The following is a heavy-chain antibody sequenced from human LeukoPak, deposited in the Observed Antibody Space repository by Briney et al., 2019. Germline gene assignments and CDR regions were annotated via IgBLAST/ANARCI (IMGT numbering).Heavy chain of an antibody. CDR2: IWYDGSNK. Sequence: GGSLRLSCAASGFTFSSYGMHWVRQAPGKGLEWVGVIWYDGSNKYYADSVKGRFTISRDNSKNTLYLQMNSLRAEDTAVYYCAKGGYYYDSSGTNDYWGQGTLVTVSS. CDR1: GFTFSSYG. V-gene: IGHV3-33*06. D-gene: IGHD3-22*01. J-gene: IGHJ4*02. CDR3: AKGGYYYDSSGTNDY.